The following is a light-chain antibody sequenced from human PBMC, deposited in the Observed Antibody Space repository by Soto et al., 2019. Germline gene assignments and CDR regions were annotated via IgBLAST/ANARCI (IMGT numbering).Light chain of an antibody. CDR1: QGISSY. Sequence: DIQLTQSPSFLSASVGNRVTITCRASQGISSYLAWYQQKPGTAPKLLIYKGSSLESGVPSRLSGSGAGTEFTLTISSMKPDDFATYYCQQYNSYYTFGQGTKVDIK. J-gene: IGKJ2*01. CDR2: KGS. V-gene: IGKV1-5*03. CDR3: QQYNSYYT.